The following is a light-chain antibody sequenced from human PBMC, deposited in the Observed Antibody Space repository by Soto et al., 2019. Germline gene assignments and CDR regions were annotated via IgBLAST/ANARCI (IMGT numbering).Light chain of an antibody. CDR3: CSFAGSYTLYV. CDR1: SSDVGYYSY. Sequence: QSVLTQPRSVSGSPGQSVTISCTGTSSDVGYYSYVSWFQQHPGKAPKLMIYDVSKRPSGVPDRFSGSKSGNTASLTISGLQAEDEADYYCCSFAGSYTLYVFGAGTNVTVL. J-gene: IGLJ1*01. V-gene: IGLV2-11*01. CDR2: DVS.